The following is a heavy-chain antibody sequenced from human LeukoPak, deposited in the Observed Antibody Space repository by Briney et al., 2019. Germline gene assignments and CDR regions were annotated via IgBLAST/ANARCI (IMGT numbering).Heavy chain of an antibody. Sequence: PGGSLRLSCAASGFTFSSYAMSWVRQAPGKGLEWVSSIKSGGSSTNYADSVKGRFTISRDNSKNTLYLQMNSLRADDTAVYYCAKDRYYDSSGQYWFYYWGQGTLVTVSS. D-gene: IGHD3-22*01. V-gene: IGHV3-23*01. J-gene: IGHJ4*02. CDR2: IKSGGSST. CDR1: GFTFSSYA. CDR3: AKDRYYDSSGQYWFYY.